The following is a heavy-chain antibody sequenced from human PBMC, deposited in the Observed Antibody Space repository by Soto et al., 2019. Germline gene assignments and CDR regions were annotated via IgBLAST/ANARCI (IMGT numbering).Heavy chain of an antibody. CDR1: GGSISSGGYY. V-gene: IGHV4-31*03. CDR2: IYYSGST. Sequence: PWETLSLTCTVSGGSISSGGYYWSCIRQHPGKGLEWIGYIYYSGSTYYNPSLKSRVTISVDTSKNQFSLKLSSVTAADTAVYYCARAYCGGDCSWFDPWGQGTLVTVSS. D-gene: IGHD2-21*02. J-gene: IGHJ5*02. CDR3: ARAYCGGDCSWFDP.